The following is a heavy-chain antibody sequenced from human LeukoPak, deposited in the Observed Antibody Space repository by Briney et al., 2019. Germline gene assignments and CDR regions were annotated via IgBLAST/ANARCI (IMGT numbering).Heavy chain of an antibody. D-gene: IGHD3-10*01. J-gene: IGHJ4*02. V-gene: IGHV5-10-1*01. Sequence: GESLKISCKGSGYSFTSYWISWGRQMPGKGLEWMGRIEPSDSYTNYSPSFEGHVTISADKSISTAYLQWSSLKASDTAMYYCARLPLWFGAWEDYWGQGTLVTVSS. CDR1: GYSFTSYW. CDR3: ARLPLWFGAWEDY. CDR2: IEPSDSYT.